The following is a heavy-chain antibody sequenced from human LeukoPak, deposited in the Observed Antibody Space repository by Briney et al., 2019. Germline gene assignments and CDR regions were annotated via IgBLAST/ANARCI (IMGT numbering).Heavy chain of an antibody. J-gene: IGHJ5*02. V-gene: IGHV4-4*07. CDR1: GGSISSYY. CDR3: ARGSTSGRFDP. CDR2: IYTSGST. Sequence: PSETLSLTCTVSGGSISSYYWSWIRQPAGKGLEWIGRIYTSGSTYYNPSLKSRVTISVDTSKNQFSLKLSSVTAADTAVYYCARGSTSGRFDPWGQGTLVTVSS. D-gene: IGHD6-25*01.